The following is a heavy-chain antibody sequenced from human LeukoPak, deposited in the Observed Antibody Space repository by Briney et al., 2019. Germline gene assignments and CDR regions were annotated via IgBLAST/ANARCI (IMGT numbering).Heavy chain of an antibody. J-gene: IGHJ4*02. CDR3: ARGGY. CDR2: IKQDGSEK. V-gene: IGHV3-7*01. CDR1: GFTVSSNY. Sequence: GGSLRLSCAASGFTVSSNYMSWVRQAPGKGLEWVANIKQDGSEKYYVDSVKGRFTISRDNAKNSLYLQMNSLRAEDTAVYYCARGGYWGQGTLVTVSS.